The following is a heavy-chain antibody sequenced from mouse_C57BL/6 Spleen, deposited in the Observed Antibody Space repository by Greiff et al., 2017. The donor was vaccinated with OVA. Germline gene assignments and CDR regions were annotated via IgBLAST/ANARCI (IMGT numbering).Heavy chain of an antibody. CDR1: GFTFSSYA. D-gene: IGHD1-1*01. Sequence: EVHLVESGGGLVKPGGSLKLSCAASGFTFSSYAMSWVRQTPEKRLEWVATISDGGSYTYYPDNVKGRFTISRDNAKNNLYLQMSHLKSEDTAMYYCARDGYYYGPDWHFDVWGTGTTVTVSS. J-gene: IGHJ1*03. CDR3: ARDGYYYGPDWHFDV. V-gene: IGHV5-4*01. CDR2: ISDGGSYT.